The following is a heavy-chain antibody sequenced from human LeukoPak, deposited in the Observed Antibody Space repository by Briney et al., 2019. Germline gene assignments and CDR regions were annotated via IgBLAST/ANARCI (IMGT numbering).Heavy chain of an antibody. CDR2: IIPIFGTA. Sequence: SVKVSCKASGGTFSSYAISWVRQAPGQGLEWMGGIIPIFGTANYAQKFQGRVTITTDESTSTAYMELSGLRSEDTAVYYCARAGVASGAFDIWGQGTMVTVSS. CDR1: GGTFSSYA. J-gene: IGHJ3*02. D-gene: IGHD3-3*01. CDR3: ARAGVASGAFDI. V-gene: IGHV1-69*05.